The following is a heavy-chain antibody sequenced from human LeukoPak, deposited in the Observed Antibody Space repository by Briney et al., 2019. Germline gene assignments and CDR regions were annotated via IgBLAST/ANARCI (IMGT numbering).Heavy chain of an antibody. D-gene: IGHD1-26*01. Sequence: SETLSLTCTVSGGSISSSNYYWGWIRQPPGKGLEWIGSIYYSGSTYDNPSLKSRVTISVDTSKNQFSLKLSSVTAADTAVYYCARGSFRSLDYWGQGTLVTVSS. CDR3: ARGSFRSLDY. CDR1: GGSISSSNYY. V-gene: IGHV4-39*07. CDR2: IYYSGST. J-gene: IGHJ4*02.